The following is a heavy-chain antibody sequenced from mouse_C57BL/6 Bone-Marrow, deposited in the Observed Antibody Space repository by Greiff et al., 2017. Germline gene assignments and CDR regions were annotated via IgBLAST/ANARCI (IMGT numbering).Heavy chain of an antibody. CDR2: IDPENGDT. J-gene: IGHJ2*01. Sequence: VQLQQSGAELVRPGASVKLSCTASGFNIKDAYMHWVKQRPEQGLEWIGWIDPENGDTEYASKFQGKATITADTSSNTAYLQLSSLTSEDTAVYYCTTGDGYSYFDYWGQGTTLTVSS. CDR1: GFNIKDAY. D-gene: IGHD2-3*01. CDR3: TTGDGYSYFDY. V-gene: IGHV14-4*01.